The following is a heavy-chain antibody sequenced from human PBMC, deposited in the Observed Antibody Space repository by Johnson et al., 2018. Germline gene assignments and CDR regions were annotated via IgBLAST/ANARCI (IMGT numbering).Heavy chain of an antibody. V-gene: IGHV4-59*08. CDR1: GDSITNYY. CDR2: VHYSGVT. CDR3: ARIKTASYYYYGMDV. Sequence: QVQLQESGPRLVKPSEPXSLTCNVSGDSITNYYWTWIRQPPGKGLQWIGYVHYSGVTNCDPSLKSRVTIPVNTSKNQFSLQLNSVTAADPAVYFCARIKTASYYYYGMDVWGQGTTVTVS. J-gene: IGHJ6*02. D-gene: IGHD5-18*01.